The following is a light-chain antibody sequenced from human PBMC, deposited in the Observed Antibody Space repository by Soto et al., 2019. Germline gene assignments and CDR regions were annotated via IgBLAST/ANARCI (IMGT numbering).Light chain of an antibody. CDR3: CSFARGSTLV. CDR2: EGS. J-gene: IGLJ3*02. Sequence: QSALTQPASVSGSPGQSITISCTGTSSDVGSYNLVSWYQQHPGNAPKLMIYEGSTRPSGVSNRFFGSKSGNTAYLTISGLQAEDEADYCCCSFARGSTLVFGGGTKVTVL. V-gene: IGLV2-23*01. CDR1: SSDVGSYNL.